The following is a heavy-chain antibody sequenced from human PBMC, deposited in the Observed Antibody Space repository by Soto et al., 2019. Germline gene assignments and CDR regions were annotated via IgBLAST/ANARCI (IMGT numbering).Heavy chain of an antibody. CDR3: ARGNYGDYGWFDP. V-gene: IGHV3-30-3*01. Sequence: GGSLRLSCAASGFTFSSYAMHWVRQAPGKGLEWVAVISYDGSNKYYADSVKGRFTISRDNSKNTLYLQMNSLRAEDTAVYYCARGNYGDYGWFDPWGQGTLVTVSS. D-gene: IGHD4-17*01. J-gene: IGHJ5*02. CDR2: ISYDGSNK. CDR1: GFTFSSYA.